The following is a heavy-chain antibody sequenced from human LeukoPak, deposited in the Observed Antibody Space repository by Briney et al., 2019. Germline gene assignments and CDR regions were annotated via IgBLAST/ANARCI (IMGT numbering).Heavy chain of an antibody. CDR2: IYSGGSP. Sequence: GGSLRLSCAASGFTFSTNYMSWVRQAPGKGLEWVSVIYSGGSPYYADSVKGRFTISRDNSKNTLFLQRNSLRAENTAVYYCARDLNYYDSSGYGHWDQGNLVTVSS. CDR3: ARDLNYYDSSGYGH. CDR1: GFTFSTNY. J-gene: IGHJ4*02. D-gene: IGHD3-22*01. V-gene: IGHV3-53*01.